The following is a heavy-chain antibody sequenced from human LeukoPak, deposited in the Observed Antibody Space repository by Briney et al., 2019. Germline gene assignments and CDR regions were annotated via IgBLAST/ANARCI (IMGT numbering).Heavy chain of an antibody. V-gene: IGHV3-23*01. D-gene: IGHD3-3*01. CDR1: GFIFSDYV. CDR3: AREVGYDFWTPYYYYMDV. Sequence: GGSLRLSCAASGFIFSDYVMDWVRQAPERGLEWVSAISGSGGTTYSADSVKGRFTISRDNSKNTLYLQMNSLRAEDTAVYYCAREVGYDFWTPYYYYMDVWGKGTTVTVSS. CDR2: ISGSGGTT. J-gene: IGHJ6*03.